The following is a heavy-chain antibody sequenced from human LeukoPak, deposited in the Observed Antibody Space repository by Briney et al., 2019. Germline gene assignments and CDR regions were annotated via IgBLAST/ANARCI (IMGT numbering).Heavy chain of an antibody. Sequence: PGGSLRLSCVAPGFTLSTYGMHWVRQAPGKGLEWVAFIRYDGSDKFYGDSVKGRFTTSRDNSKNTLYLQMSRLRVEDTAVYYCAKDLDCSGGTCHKAFDCWGQGTLVTVSS. J-gene: IGHJ4*02. D-gene: IGHD2-15*01. CDR1: GFTLSTYG. V-gene: IGHV3-30*02. CDR2: IRYDGSDK. CDR3: AKDLDCSGGTCHKAFDC.